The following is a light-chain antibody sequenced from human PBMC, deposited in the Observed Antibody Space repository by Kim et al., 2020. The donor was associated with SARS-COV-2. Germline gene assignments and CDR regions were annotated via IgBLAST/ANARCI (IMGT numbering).Light chain of an antibody. CDR1: QSIGSW. Sequence: DIQMTQSPSTLSASVGDRVTITCRASQSIGSWLAWYQQKPGKAPKFLIYDVSSLESGVLSRFSGSGSGTEFTLTISSLQPDDFATYYCQQYNIYPLTFGGGTKVDIK. V-gene: IGKV1-5*01. J-gene: IGKJ4*01. CDR3: QQYNIYPLT. CDR2: DVS.